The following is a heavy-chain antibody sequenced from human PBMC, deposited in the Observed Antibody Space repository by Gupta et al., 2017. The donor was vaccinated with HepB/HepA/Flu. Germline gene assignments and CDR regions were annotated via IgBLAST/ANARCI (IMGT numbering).Heavy chain of an antibody. D-gene: IGHD6-19*01. CDR1: GYTFTNYY. Sequence: QVQLVQSGAEVKKPGASVKVSCKASGYTFTNYYMHWVRQAPGQGLEWMGIINPSDGSTSYTQKFQGRVTMTRDTSTSTVYMELSSLTSEDTAVYYCARAGRSSGWYWTSYWGQGTLVTVSS. J-gene: IGHJ4*02. CDR3: ARAGRSSGWYWTSY. CDR2: INPSDGST. V-gene: IGHV1-46*01.